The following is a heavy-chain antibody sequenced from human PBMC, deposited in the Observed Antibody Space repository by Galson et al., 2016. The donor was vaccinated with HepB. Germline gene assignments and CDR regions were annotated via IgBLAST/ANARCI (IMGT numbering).Heavy chain of an antibody. V-gene: IGHV2-5*02. CDR2: IYWDGEK. CDR1: GFSLRSNDVG. CDR3: ARRPGRGDGSAFDL. Sequence: PALVKPTQTLMLTCTLSGFSLRSNDVGVAWTRQAPGKALEWLTIIYWDGEKKYIPSLRGRLTITEDTSKNQVVLTLANVDSLDTGTYYCARRPGRGDGSAFDLWGRGTLVTVSS. J-gene: IGHJ2*01. D-gene: IGHD5-24*01.